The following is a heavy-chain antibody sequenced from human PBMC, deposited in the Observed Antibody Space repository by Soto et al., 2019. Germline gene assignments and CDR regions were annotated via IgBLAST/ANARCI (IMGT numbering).Heavy chain of an antibody. V-gene: IGHV3-48*03. D-gene: IGHD6-13*01. CDR1: GFTFSSYE. Sequence: GGSLRLSCAASGFTFSSYEMNWVRQAPGKGLEWVSYISSSGSTIYYADSVKGRFTISRDNAKNSLYLQMNSLRAEDTAVYYCARSAAAVFHWFDPWGQGTLVTVSS. CDR3: ARSAAAVFHWFDP. CDR2: ISSSGSTI. J-gene: IGHJ5*02.